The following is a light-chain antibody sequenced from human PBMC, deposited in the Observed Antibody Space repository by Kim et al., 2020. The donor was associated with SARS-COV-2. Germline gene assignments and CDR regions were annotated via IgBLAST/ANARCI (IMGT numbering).Light chain of an antibody. CDR3: SSYTSSSHV. Sequence: PEQSITISCTGTSSDVGGYNYVSWYQQHPGKAPKLMIYDVSKRPSGVSNRFSGSKSGNTASLTISGLQAEDEADYYCSSYTSSSHVFGTGTKVTVL. CDR1: SSDVGGYNY. CDR2: DVS. V-gene: IGLV2-14*04. J-gene: IGLJ1*01.